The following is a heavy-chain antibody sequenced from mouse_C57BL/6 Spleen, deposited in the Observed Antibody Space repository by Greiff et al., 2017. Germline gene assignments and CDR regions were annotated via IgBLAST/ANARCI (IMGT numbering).Heavy chain of an antibody. CDR1: GFTFSSYG. D-gene: IGHD1-1*01. CDR3: ARGELRGFAY. V-gene: IGHV5-6*01. J-gene: IGHJ3*01. Sequence: EVHLVESGGDLVKPGGSLKLSCAASGFTFSSYGMSWVRQTPDKRLEWVATISSGGSYTYYPDSVKGRFTISRDNAKNTLYLQMSSLKSEDTAMYYCARGELRGFAYWGQGTLVTVSA. CDR2: ISSGGSYT.